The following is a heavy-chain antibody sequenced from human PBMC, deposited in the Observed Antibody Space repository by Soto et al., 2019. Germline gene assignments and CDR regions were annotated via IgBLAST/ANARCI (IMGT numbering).Heavy chain of an antibody. CDR2: IWYDGSNK. CDR3: ARGVRGVIMDDY. Sequence: QVQLVESGGGVVQPGRSLRLSCTASGFTFSSYGMHWVRQAPGKGLEWVAVIWYDGSNKYYADSVKGRFTISRDNSKNTLYLQMNSLRAEDTAVYYCARGVRGVIMDDYWGQGTLVTVSS. CDR1: GFTFSSYG. D-gene: IGHD3-10*01. V-gene: IGHV3-33*01. J-gene: IGHJ4*02.